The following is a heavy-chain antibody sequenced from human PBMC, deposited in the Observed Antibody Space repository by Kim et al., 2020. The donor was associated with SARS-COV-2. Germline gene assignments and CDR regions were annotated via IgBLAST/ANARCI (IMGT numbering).Heavy chain of an antibody. V-gene: IGHV4-34*01. D-gene: IGHD2-15*01. Sequence: SETLSLTCAVYGGSFSGYYWSWIRQPPGKGLEWIGEINHSGSTNYNPSLKSRVTISVDTSKNQFSLKLSSVTAGVTAVYYCAGGLAVVTPFDYWGQGSLGNVAS. CDR1: GGSFSGYY. CDR2: INHSGST. J-gene: IGHJ4*02. CDR3: AGGLAVVTPFDY.